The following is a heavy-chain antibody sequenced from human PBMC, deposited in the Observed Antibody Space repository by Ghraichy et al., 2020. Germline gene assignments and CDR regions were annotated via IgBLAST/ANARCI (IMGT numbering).Heavy chain of an antibody. D-gene: IGHD6-13*01. CDR2: GRSKAEDATT. V-gene: IGHV3-15*01. Sequence: LTCAASGFTFSNAWMSWVRQAPGQGLGWVGRGRSKAEDATTEYAAPVRDRLSISGDDSKNTLFLQINSLKSEDTGVYDCTTSITGSNYIGSWGQGTLVTVTS. CDR3: TTSITGSNYIGS. J-gene: IGHJ4*02. CDR1: GFTFSNAW.